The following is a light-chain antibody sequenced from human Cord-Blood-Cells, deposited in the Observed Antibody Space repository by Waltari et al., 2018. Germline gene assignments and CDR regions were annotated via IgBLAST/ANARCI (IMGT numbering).Light chain of an antibody. CDR1: SSDVGGYNY. Sequence: QSALTQPPSASGSPGQSVTISCTGTSSDVGGYNYVSWYQQHPGKAPKLMIYEVDKRPSGFPDRCSGSKAGNTASLTVSGLQAEDEADYYCSSYAGSNNLVFGGGTKLTVL. CDR2: EVD. V-gene: IGLV2-8*01. J-gene: IGLJ2*01. CDR3: SSYAGSNNLV.